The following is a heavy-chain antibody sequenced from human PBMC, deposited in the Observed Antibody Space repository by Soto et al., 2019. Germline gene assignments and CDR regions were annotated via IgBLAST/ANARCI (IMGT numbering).Heavy chain of an antibody. V-gene: IGHV4-59*01. CDR2: IYYSGTT. CDR3: AAVGGYYGDYPNFDY. D-gene: IGHD4-17*01. J-gene: IGHJ4*02. Sequence: SETLSLTCSVSGRSISPFYWSWIRQPPGKGLEWIGSIYYSGTTNYNPSLKSRVTISVDTSKNHFSLRLTSVTAADTAVYYCAAVGGYYGDYPNFDYWGRGTLVTV. CDR1: GRSISPFY.